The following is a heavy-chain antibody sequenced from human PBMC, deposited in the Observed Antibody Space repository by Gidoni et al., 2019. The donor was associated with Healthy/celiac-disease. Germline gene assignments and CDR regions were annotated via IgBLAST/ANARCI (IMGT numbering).Heavy chain of an antibody. CDR3: ARGGGVYGDYLFDY. CDR1: GGSSSSYY. V-gene: IGHV4-59*01. D-gene: IGHD4-17*01. J-gene: IGHJ4*02. CDR2: IDYRGST. Sequence: VQLQESGPGLVKPSETLSLPCTVSGGSSSSYYWGWIRQPPGKGLEWSGYIDYRGSTNYNPSLKSRVTITVDTSKNQFALKLSSVTAADTAGYYGARGGGVYGDYLFDYWGQGTLVTVSS.